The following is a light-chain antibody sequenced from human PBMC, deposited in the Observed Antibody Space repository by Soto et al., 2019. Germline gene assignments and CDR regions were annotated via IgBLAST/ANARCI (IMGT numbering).Light chain of an antibody. Sequence: IHISQSPSSLSASVGDRVTITFWASRNITNYLNWYQQKPEKAPKLLIYAASILQSAVPSRFSGNGSGTDFTLTISSLRPEDFATYYCQQTYRSARTFGQGTKVDIK. CDR1: RNITNY. CDR3: QQTYRSART. J-gene: IGKJ1*01. CDR2: AAS. V-gene: IGKV1-39*01.